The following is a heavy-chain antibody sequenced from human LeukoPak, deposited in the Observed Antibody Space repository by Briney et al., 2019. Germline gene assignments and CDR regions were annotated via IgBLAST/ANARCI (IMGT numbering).Heavy chain of an antibody. CDR1: GFTFSSSW. D-gene: IGHD3-16*01. CDR3: ARGGGLDV. CDR2: IKQDGSEK. Sequence: PGGSLRLSCVASGFTFSSSWMSWVRQAPGKGLEWVANIKQDGSEKSYVESVRGRFTISRDNAKNSLYLQMSNLRAEDTAVYFCARGGGLDVWGQGATVTVSS. V-gene: IGHV3-7*03. J-gene: IGHJ6*02.